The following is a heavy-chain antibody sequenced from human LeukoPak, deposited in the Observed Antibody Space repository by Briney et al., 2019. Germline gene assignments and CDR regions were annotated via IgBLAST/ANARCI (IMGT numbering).Heavy chain of an antibody. Sequence: PGGSLRLSCAASGFTFSSYAMSWVRQAPGKGLEWVSAITRSGGSTYYADSVKGRFTISRDNAKNTLYLQMNSLRAEDTAVYYCARVGVVVVADTTYFQHWGQGTLVTVSS. D-gene: IGHD2-15*01. CDR1: GFTFSSYA. CDR2: ITRSGGST. J-gene: IGHJ1*01. CDR3: ARVGVVVVADTTYFQH. V-gene: IGHV3-23*01.